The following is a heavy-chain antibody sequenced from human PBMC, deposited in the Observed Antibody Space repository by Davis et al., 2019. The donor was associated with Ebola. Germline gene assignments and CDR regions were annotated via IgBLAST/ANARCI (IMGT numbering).Heavy chain of an antibody. Sequence: PGGSLRLSCAASGFTFSSYGMHWVRQAPGKGLEWVAVIPYDGSNKYYADSVKGRFTISRDNSKNTLYLQMNSLRAEDTAVYYCARDGGYYDFWSGYYHYYYGMDVWGQGTTVTVSS. J-gene: IGHJ6*02. D-gene: IGHD3-3*01. CDR3: ARDGGYYDFWSGYYHYYYGMDV. CDR2: IPYDGSNK. V-gene: IGHV3-30*03. CDR1: GFTFSSYG.